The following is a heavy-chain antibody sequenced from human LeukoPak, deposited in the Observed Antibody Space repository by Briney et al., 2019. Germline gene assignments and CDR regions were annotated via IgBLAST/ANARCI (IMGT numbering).Heavy chain of an antibody. CDR1: GFTFDDYG. CDR2: ISGSGGST. CDR3: AKGVLGTAMVSTNPFDY. V-gene: IGHV3-23*01. Sequence: GGSLRLSCAASGFTFDDYGMSWVRQAPGKGLEWVSAISGSGGSTYYADSVKGRFTISRDNSKNTLYLQMNGLRAEDTAVYYCAKGVLGTAMVSTNPFDYWGQGTLVTVSS. J-gene: IGHJ4*02. D-gene: IGHD3-10*01.